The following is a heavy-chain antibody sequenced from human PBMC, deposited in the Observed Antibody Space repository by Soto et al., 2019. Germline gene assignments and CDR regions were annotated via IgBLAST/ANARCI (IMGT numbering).Heavy chain of an antibody. CDR3: AKDIFNGGYNGGIDY. V-gene: IGHV3-30*02. CDR1: GFAFGDRA. J-gene: IGHJ4*02. D-gene: IGHD4-17*01. Sequence: GGSLRLSCVASGFAFGDRAMHWVRQLPDKGLEWLAITNDDGRIQSYADSVQGRFTISRDNSRNTVYLQMNGLRPDDTAMYYCAKDIFNGGYNGGIDYWGQGTLVTVSS. CDR2: TNDDGRIQ.